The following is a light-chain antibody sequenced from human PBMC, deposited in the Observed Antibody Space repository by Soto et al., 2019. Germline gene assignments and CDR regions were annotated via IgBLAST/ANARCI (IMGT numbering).Light chain of an antibody. CDR3: QKYGSSLYT. Sequence: EIVLTQSPGTLSLSPGERATLSCRASPSLSSNYLAWYQQKPGQAPRLLISGASSRATGIPDRFSGSGSGTDFTLTISRLEPEDFAVYYCQKYGSSLYTFGQGTKLEIK. CDR1: PSLSSNY. CDR2: GAS. J-gene: IGKJ2*01. V-gene: IGKV3-20*01.